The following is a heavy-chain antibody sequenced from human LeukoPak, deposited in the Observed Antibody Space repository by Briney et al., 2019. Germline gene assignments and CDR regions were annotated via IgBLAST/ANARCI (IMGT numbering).Heavy chain of an antibody. CDR1: GGTFSSYA. CDR3: AIPRDHYYDSRRLQKRGAFDV. Sequence: SVKVSCKASGGTFSSYAISWVRQAPGQGLEWMGGIIPIFGTANYAQRFQGRVTITADESTSTVYMEVSSLRSEDTAVYYCAIPRDHYYDSRRLQKRGAFDVWGQGTMVTVSS. D-gene: IGHD3-22*01. CDR2: IIPIFGTA. J-gene: IGHJ3*01. V-gene: IGHV1-69*01.